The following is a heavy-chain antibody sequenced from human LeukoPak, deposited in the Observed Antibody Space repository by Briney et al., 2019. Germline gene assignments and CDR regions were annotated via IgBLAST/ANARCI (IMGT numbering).Heavy chain of an antibody. Sequence: GVSLRLSCAASGVTVSNNFTLWVRQAPGKGLEWVSLIYSGGDTHYADSVKGRFTISRDNSKNTLYLQMNNLRAEDTAVYYCARDPPAVAINTYGWGQGTLVTVSS. J-gene: IGHJ4*02. CDR2: IYSGGDT. CDR3: ARDPPAVAINTYG. V-gene: IGHV3-66*01. CDR1: GVTVSNNF. D-gene: IGHD5-24*01.